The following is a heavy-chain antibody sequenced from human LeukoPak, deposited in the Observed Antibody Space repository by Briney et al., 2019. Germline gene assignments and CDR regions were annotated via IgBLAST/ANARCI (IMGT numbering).Heavy chain of an antibody. CDR3: ARAGLYSTGNWFDP. CDR1: GFTFRSYW. CDR2: MNSDGSTT. J-gene: IGHJ5*02. V-gene: IGHV3-74*01. Sequence: PGGSLRLSCAASGFTFRSYWMHWVRQAPGKGLVWVSRMNSDGSTTTYADSVKGRFTISRDNAKNTLYLQMNSLRAEDTAVYYCARAGLYSTGNWFDPWGQGTLVTVSS. D-gene: IGHD6-19*01.